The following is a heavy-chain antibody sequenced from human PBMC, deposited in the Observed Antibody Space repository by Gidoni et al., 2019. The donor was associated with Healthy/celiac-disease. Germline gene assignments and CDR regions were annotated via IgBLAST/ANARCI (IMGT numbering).Heavy chain of an antibody. D-gene: IGHD1-7*01. CDR1: GFTFSSYD. Sequence: EVQLVESGGGLVQPGGALRLSCAASGFTFSSYDMNWVRQAPGNGLEWVSYISSSGSTIYYADSVKGRFTISRDNAKNSLYLQMNSLRAEDTAVYYCARGNYRDDAFDIWGQGTMFTVSS. J-gene: IGHJ3*02. V-gene: IGHV3-48*03. CDR2: ISSSGSTI. CDR3: ARGNYRDDAFDI.